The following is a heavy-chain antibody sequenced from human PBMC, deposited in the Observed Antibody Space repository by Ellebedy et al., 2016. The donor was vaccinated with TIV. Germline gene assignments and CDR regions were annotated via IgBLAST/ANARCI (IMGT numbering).Heavy chain of an antibody. CDR3: ARVASDGDYDDY. D-gene: IGHD4-17*01. J-gene: IGHJ4*02. CDR2: SSTNPGTP. CDR1: GYTLTTYA. V-gene: IGHV7-4-1*02. Sequence: AASVKVSCKASGYTLTTYAINWVRQAPGQGLEWMGWSSTNPGTPKYAQGFTGRFGFSLDPPGSTAYLEISSLKAEDTAVYYCARVASDGDYDDYWGQGTLVTVSS.